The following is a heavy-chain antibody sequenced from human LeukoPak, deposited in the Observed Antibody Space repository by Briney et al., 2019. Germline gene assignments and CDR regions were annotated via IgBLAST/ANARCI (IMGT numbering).Heavy chain of an antibody. CDR1: GYTFTGYY. V-gene: IGHV1-2*02. CDR3: ARETGNYYGSGSYYNSKIPWFDP. CDR2: INPNSGGT. Sequence: ASVKVSCKASGYTFTGYYMHWVRQAPGQGLEWMGWINPNSGGTNYAQKFQGRVTMTRDTPISTAYMELSRLRSDDTAVYYCARETGNYYGSGSYYNSKIPWFDPWGQGTLVTVSS. D-gene: IGHD3-10*01. J-gene: IGHJ5*02.